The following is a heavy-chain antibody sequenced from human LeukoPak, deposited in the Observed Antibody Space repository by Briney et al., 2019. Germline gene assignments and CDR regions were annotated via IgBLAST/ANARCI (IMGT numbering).Heavy chain of an antibody. CDR1: GGSISSYY. CDR2: IYYSGST. CDR3: AREKYYDILTGPATYFDY. J-gene: IGHJ4*02. Sequence: SETLSLTCTVSGGSISSYYWSWIRQPPGKGLEWIGYIYYSGSTNYNPSLKSRVTISVDTSKNQFSLKLSSVTAADTAVYYCAREKYYDILTGPATYFDYWGQGTLVTVSS. D-gene: IGHD3-9*01. V-gene: IGHV4-59*01.